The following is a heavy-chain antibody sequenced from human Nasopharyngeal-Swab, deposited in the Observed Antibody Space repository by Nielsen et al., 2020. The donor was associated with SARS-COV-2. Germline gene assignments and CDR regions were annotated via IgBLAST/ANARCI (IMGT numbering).Heavy chain of an antibody. CDR3: ARDLRMDV. CDR1: GFTFSTYA. J-gene: IGHJ6*03. CDR2: IDAGGGNT. V-gene: IGHV3-23*01. Sequence: GESLKISCAASGFTFSTYAMTWVRQAPGKGLEWVSTIDAGGGNTWYADSVKGRFTISRDNAKNSLYLQMNSLRAEDTAVYYCARDLRMDVWGKGTTVTVSS.